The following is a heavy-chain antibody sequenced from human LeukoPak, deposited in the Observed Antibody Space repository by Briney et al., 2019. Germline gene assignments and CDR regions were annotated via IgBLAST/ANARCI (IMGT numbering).Heavy chain of an antibody. J-gene: IGHJ4*02. V-gene: IGHV4-34*01. CDR3: ARLDDYSNYYLLDY. CDR1: GGSFSGYY. D-gene: IGHD4-11*01. CDR2: INHSGST. Sequence: SETLSLTCAVYGGSFSGYYWSWIRQPPGKGLEWIGEINHSGSTNYNPSLKSRVTISVDTSKNQFSLKLSSVTAADTAVYYCARLDDYSNYYLLDYWGQGTLVTVSS.